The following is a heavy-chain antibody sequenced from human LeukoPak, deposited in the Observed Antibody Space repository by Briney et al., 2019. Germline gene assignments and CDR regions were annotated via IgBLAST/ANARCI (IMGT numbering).Heavy chain of an antibody. V-gene: IGHV4-59*01. J-gene: IGHJ4*02. CDR1: GGSISSYY. CDR3: ARAAPAAAGTTPFDY. CDR2: IYYSGST. D-gene: IGHD6-13*01. Sequence: SETLSLTCTVSGGSISSYYWSWIRQPPGKGLEWIGYIYYSGSTNYNPSLRSRVTISVDTSKNQFSLKLSSVTAADTAVYYCARAAPAAAGTTPFDYWGQGTLVTVSS.